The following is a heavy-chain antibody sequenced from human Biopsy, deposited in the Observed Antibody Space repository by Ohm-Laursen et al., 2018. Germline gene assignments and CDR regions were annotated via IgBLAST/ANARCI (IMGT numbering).Heavy chain of an antibody. J-gene: IGHJ2*01. V-gene: IGHV3-30*03. D-gene: IGHD4-11*01. Sequence: SLRLSCAASGFTFSSYAMHWVRQAPGKGLEWVAVISYDGSGEYYADSLQGRFIISRDNPKNTVDLQMNSLRAEDTAVYFCARDGKRWDYSTYFSWHFDLWGRGTLVTVSS. CDR3: ARDGKRWDYSTYFSWHFDL. CDR1: GFTFSSYA. CDR2: ISYDGSGE.